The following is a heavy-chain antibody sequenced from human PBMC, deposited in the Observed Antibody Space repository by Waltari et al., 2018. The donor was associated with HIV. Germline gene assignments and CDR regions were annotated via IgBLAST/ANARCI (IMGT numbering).Heavy chain of an antibody. J-gene: IGHJ4*02. CDR1: EFTISHHI. Sequence: EVQLVESGGGLVKPGGYLGLSCVAYEFTISHHIMNWVRQAPGKGLEWISSISGESTYIYYADSVRGRFTISRDNAKNSLYLQMNSLRAEDTAVYYCARLVDAVAVASVHYWGQGTLVTVSS. V-gene: IGHV3-21*06. CDR3: ARLVDAVAVASVHY. CDR2: ISGESTYI. D-gene: IGHD6-19*01.